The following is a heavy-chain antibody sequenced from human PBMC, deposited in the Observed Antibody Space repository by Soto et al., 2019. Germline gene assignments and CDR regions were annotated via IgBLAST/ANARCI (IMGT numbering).Heavy chain of an antibody. CDR1: GFTVSSNY. CDR3: ARGYSEACSGGRCYADY. J-gene: IGHJ4*02. Sequence: EVQLVESGGGLVQPGGSLRLSCAASGFTVSSNYMSWVRQAPGKGLEWVSVIYSGGSTYYADSVKGRFTISRDNSKNTLYLQRNSVRAEDTAVYYCARGYSEACSGGRCYADYWGQRTLVTVSS. D-gene: IGHD2-15*01. V-gene: IGHV3-66*01. CDR2: IYSGGST.